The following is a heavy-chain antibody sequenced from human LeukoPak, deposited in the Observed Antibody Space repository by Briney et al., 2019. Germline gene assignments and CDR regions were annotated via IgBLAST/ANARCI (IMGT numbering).Heavy chain of an antibody. D-gene: IGHD2-15*01. J-gene: IGHJ4*02. V-gene: IGHV3-30*04. CDR3: ARSYCSGLSCYLFDY. CDR1: GFTFSSFA. CDR2: ISYDGSNE. Sequence: PGGSLRLSCAASGFTFSSFALHCVRQTPGEGLEWVALISYDGSNEYYADSVKGRFTISRDNPKNTLNLQMNSPREEDTAVYYCARSYCSGLSCYLFDYWGQGTLVAVSS.